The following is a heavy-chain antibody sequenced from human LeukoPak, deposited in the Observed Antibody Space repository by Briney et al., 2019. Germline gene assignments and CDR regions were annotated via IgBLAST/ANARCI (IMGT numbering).Heavy chain of an antibody. CDR1: GYTFTSYG. Sequence: ASVKVSCKASGYTFTSYGISWVRQAPGQGLEWMGWISAYNGNTNYAQKLQSRVTMTTDTSTSTAYMELRSLRSDDTAVYYCARAYYYDSSGYPFDYWVQGTLVTVSS. D-gene: IGHD3-22*01. J-gene: IGHJ4*02. CDR3: ARAYYYDSSGYPFDY. V-gene: IGHV1-18*01. CDR2: ISAYNGNT.